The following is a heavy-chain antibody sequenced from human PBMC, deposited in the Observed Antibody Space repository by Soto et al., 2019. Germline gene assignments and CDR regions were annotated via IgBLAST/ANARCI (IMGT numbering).Heavy chain of an antibody. CDR1: GGSIISSNFY. V-gene: IGHV4-39*01. J-gene: IGHJ5*02. CDR3: ARHVRGAVTMNWFDP. CDR2: VEYGGST. D-gene: IGHD4-17*01. Sequence: QLQESGPGLVKPSETLSLTCTVSGGSIISSNFYWGWIRQPPGKGLEWIGSVEYGGSTYDNPSLKGRVTLSADTSKNQFSLNLTSVTAADTAIYYCARHVRGAVTMNWFDPWGHGTLVTVSS.